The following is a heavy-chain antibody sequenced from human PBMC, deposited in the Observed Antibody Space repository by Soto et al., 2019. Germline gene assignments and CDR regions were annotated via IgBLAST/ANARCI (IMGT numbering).Heavy chain of an antibody. D-gene: IGHD2-2*01. CDR3: AREGLVLVLTTVNSGYYCYALYV. V-gene: IGHV1-18*01. Sequence: GASVKVSCKASGYTFTSYTITWVRQAPGQGLEWMGWINPYNSNTNYAQKFEGRVTITADESTSTAYMELSSLRSDDTAVYYCAREGLVLVLTTVNSGYYCYALYVRGRRTTVTVAS. CDR1: GYTFTSYT. CDR2: INPYNSNT. J-gene: IGHJ6*02.